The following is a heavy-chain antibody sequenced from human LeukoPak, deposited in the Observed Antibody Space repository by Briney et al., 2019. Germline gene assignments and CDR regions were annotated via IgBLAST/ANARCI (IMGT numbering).Heavy chain of an antibody. D-gene: IGHD3-22*01. CDR3: ARVARDSSGGFDY. J-gene: IGHJ4*02. Sequence: GASVKVSCKASGYTFTGYYMHWVRQAPGQGLEWMGWINPNSGGTNYAQKFQGRVTMTRDTSISTAYMELSRLRSDDTAVYYCARVARDSSGGFDYWGQGTLVTVSS. CDR1: GYTFTGYY. V-gene: IGHV1-2*02. CDR2: INPNSGGT.